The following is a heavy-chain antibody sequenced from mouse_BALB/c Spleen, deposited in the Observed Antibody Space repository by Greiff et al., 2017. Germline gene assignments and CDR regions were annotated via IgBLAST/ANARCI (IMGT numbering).Heavy chain of an antibody. CDR3: ARGTTVY. CDR1: GYTFTSYW. V-gene: IGHV1-87*01. D-gene: IGHD1-1*01. Sequence: VKLMESGAELARPGASVKLSCKASGYTFTSYWMQWVKQRPGQGLEWIGAIYPGDGDTRYTQKFKGKATLTADKSSSTAYMQLSSLASEDSAVYYCARGTTVYWGQGTTLTVSS. J-gene: IGHJ2*01. CDR2: IYPGDGDT.